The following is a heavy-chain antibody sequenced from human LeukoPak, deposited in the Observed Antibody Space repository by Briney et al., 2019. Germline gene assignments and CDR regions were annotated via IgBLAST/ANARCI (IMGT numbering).Heavy chain of an antibody. CDR3: AKGSSGSSYSHFDY. D-gene: IGHD2-15*01. V-gene: IGHV3-30*18. CDR1: GFTFSSYG. J-gene: IGHJ4*02. CDR2: ISYDGSNK. Sequence: GGSLRLSCAASGFTFSSYGIHWVRQAPGEGLEWVAVISYDGSNKYYADSVKGRFTISRDNAKNSLYLQLNSLRADDTAIYYCAKGSSGSSYSHFDYWGQGTLVTVSS.